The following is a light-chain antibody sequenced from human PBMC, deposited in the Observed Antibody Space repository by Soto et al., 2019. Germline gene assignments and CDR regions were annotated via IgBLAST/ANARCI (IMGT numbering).Light chain of an antibody. Sequence: EIVLTQSPGTLSLSPGERATLSCRASQSVSSSYLAWYQQKPGQAPRPLIYGASSRAIGIPDRFSGSGSGTDFTLTISRLEPEDVAVYYCQQYGSSPWTFGQGTKVEI. CDR3: QQYGSSPWT. CDR1: QSVSSSY. V-gene: IGKV3-20*01. J-gene: IGKJ1*01. CDR2: GAS.